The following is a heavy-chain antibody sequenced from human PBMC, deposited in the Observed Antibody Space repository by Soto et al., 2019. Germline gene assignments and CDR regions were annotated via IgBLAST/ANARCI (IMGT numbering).Heavy chain of an antibody. Sequence: TSETLSLTCTVSGGSISSYYWSWIRQPPGKGLEWIGYIYYSGSTNYNPSLKSRVTISVDTSKNQFSLKLSSVTAADTAVYYCARDNSSGWYYFDYWGQGTLVTVSS. CDR2: IYYSGST. V-gene: IGHV4-59*01. CDR1: GGSISSYY. CDR3: ARDNSSGWYYFDY. D-gene: IGHD6-19*01. J-gene: IGHJ4*02.